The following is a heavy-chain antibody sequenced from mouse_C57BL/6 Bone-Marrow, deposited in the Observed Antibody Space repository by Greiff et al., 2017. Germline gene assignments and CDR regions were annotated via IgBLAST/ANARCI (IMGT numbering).Heavy chain of an antibody. CDR3: APYGSYWYFDV. Sequence: VKLQQSGAELVKPGASVKLSCKASGYTFTSYWMHWVKQRPGQGLEWIGMIHPNSGSTNYNEKFKSKATLTVDKSSSTAYMQLSSLTSEDSAVYYCAPYGSYWYFDVWGTGTTVTVSS. D-gene: IGHD1-1*02. CDR2: IHPNSGST. V-gene: IGHV1-64*01. J-gene: IGHJ1*03. CDR1: GYTFTSYW.